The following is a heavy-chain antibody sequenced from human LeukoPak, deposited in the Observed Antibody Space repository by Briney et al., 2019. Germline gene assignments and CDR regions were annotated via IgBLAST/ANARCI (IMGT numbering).Heavy chain of an antibody. Sequence: GGSLRLSCAASGFTVSSNYMSWVRQAPGKGLEWVSVIYSGGNTYYADSVKGRFTISRDNSKNTLYLQMNSLRAEDTAVYYCATVTTGDRADFFDYWGQGTLVTVSS. J-gene: IGHJ4*02. CDR3: ATVTTGDRADFFDY. CDR2: IYSGGNT. CDR1: GFTVSSNY. V-gene: IGHV3-53*01. D-gene: IGHD1/OR15-1a*01.